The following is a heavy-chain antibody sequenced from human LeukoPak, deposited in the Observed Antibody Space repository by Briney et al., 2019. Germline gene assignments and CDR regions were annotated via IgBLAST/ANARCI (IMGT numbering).Heavy chain of an antibody. V-gene: IGHV3-74*01. CDR1: GFTFSTYW. CDR2: INSDGSVT. D-gene: IGHD6-6*01. CDR3: ARGRLVFDP. J-gene: IGHJ5*02. Sequence: PGGSLRLSCAASGFTFSTYWMHWVRQAPGKGLVWVSRINSDGSVTSYADSMKGRFTISRDNAKNSLYLQMNSLRAEDTAVYYCARGRLVFDPWGQGTLVTVSS.